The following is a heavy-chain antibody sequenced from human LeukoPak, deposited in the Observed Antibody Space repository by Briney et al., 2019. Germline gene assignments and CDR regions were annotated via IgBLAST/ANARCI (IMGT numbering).Heavy chain of an antibody. D-gene: IGHD1-1*01. J-gene: IGHJ3*02. CDR3: ARWTNFHAFDI. V-gene: IGHV3-23*03. Sequence: GGSLRLSCAGTGFTFRSYVMDWVRQAPGKGLEWVSLLYSAGSTNYADSVKGRFTISRDDSKNTVYLQMNSLRAEDTAVYYCARWTNFHAFDIWGQGTLVTVSS. CDR1: GFTFRSYV. CDR2: LYSAGST.